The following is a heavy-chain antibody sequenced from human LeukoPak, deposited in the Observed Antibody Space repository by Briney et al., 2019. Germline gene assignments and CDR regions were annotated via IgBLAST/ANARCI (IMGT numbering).Heavy chain of an antibody. CDR1: GGSISSYY. J-gene: IGHJ4*02. CDR3: ARELAARLDLDY. CDR2: IYTSGST. Sequence: SETLSLTCTVSGGSISSYYWSWIRQPAGKGLEWIGRIYTSGSTNYNPSLKSRVTISVDTSKNQFSLKLSSVTAADTAVYYCARELAARLDLDYWGQGTLVTVSS. V-gene: IGHV4-4*07. D-gene: IGHD6-6*01.